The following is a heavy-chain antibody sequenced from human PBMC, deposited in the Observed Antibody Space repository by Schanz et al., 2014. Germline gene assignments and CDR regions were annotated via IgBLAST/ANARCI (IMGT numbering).Heavy chain of an antibody. D-gene: IGHD2-8*02. CDR3: AKSLESCPGGRCSRGYFDY. J-gene: IGHJ4*02. CDR1: GFAVDNYY. Sequence: DVHLLESGGGLVQPGGSLRLSCAASGFAVDNYYMSCVRQAPGRGLEWVSSINTGGDSTYYADSVKGRFTISRDNFKGALYLQMSSLRPEDTAVYYCAKSLESCPGGRCSRGYFDYWGQGTLVTVSS. V-gene: IGHV3-23*01. CDR2: INTGGDST.